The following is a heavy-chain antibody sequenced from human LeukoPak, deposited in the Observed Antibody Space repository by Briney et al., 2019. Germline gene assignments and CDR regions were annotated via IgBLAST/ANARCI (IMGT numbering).Heavy chain of an antibody. CDR3: ARTVRGAAMASNGILFDY. V-gene: IGHV3-53*01. D-gene: IGHD5-18*01. CDR1: GFTVSSNY. Sequence: GGSLRLSCAASGFTVSSNYMSWVRQAPGKGLEWVSVIYSGGSTYYADSVKGRFTISRDNSKNTLYLQMNSLRAEDTAVYYCARTVRGAAMASNGILFDYWGQGALVTVST. J-gene: IGHJ4*02. CDR2: IYSGGST.